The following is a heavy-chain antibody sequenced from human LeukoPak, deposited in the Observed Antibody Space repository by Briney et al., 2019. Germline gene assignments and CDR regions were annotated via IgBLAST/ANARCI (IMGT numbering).Heavy chain of an antibody. J-gene: IGHJ4*02. V-gene: IGHV3-7*01. Sequence: GSLRLSCAASGFTFSNAWMSWVRQAPGKGLEWVANIKQDGSEKYYVDSVKGRFTISRDNAKNSLYLQMNSLRAEDTAVYYCARDRYYFDYWGQGTLVTVSS. CDR3: ARDRYYFDY. CDR2: IKQDGSEK. CDR1: GFTFSNAW.